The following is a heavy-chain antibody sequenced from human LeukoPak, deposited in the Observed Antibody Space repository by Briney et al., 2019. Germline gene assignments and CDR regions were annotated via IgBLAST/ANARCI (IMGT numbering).Heavy chain of an antibody. Sequence: GRSLRLSCAASGFTFSSYAMHWVRQAPGKGLEWVAVMSHDGSNKYYGDSVKGRFTISRDNSKNTLYLQMNSLRAEHTAVYYCAKLDSSGWSRPFDYWGQGTLVTVSS. V-gene: IGHV3-30*18. CDR2: MSHDGSNK. J-gene: IGHJ4*02. D-gene: IGHD6-19*01. CDR3: AKLDSSGWSRPFDY. CDR1: GFTFSSYA.